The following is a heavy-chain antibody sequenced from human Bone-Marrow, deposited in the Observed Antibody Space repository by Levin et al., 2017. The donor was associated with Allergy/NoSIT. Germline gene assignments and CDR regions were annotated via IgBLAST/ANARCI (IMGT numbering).Heavy chain of an antibody. Sequence: SETLSLTCTVSGGSVSDDDFYWAWIRQSPGKGLEWIGSIHYSGSAYYNPSLNPRVTISVDTSKNHVSLQMRSVTAADTAVYYCAAFVTGTTNFFDPWGQGTLVIVSS. V-gene: IGHV4-39*02. CDR3: AAFVTGTTNFFDP. CDR2: IHYSGSA. D-gene: IGHD1/OR15-1a*01. CDR1: GGSVSDDDFY. J-gene: IGHJ5*02.